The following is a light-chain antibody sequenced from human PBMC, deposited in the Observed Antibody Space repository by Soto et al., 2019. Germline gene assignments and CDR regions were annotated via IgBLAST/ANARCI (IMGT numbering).Light chain of an antibody. CDR1: NSNIGSNT. Sequence: QSVLTQPPSASGTPGQRVTISCSGSNSNIGSNTVNWYQQLPGTAPKLLIYYDNLRPSGVPDRISGSKSGTSASLAISGLQSDDEADYYCAAWDATLNGRVFGNGTKVTV. CDR2: YDN. V-gene: IGLV1-44*01. J-gene: IGLJ1*01. CDR3: AAWDATLNGRV.